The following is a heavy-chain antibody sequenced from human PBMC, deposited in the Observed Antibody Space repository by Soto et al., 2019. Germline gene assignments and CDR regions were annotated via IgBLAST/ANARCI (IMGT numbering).Heavy chain of an antibody. CDR3: ARDSGGCSAGSCRYNWFDP. Sequence: QVQLVQSGAEVKKPGSSVKVSCKASGGTLSSYVISWVRQAPGQGLEWMGGIIPIYGTANYAEKFQGRVTITADESTSTAYMELSRLRSEDTAIYYCARDSGGCSAGSCRYNWFDPWGQGTLVTVSS. D-gene: IGHD2-15*01. J-gene: IGHJ5*02. CDR1: GGTLSSYV. CDR2: IIPIYGTA. V-gene: IGHV1-69*01.